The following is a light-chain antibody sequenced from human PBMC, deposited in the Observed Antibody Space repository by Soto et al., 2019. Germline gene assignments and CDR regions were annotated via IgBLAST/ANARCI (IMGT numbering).Light chain of an antibody. V-gene: IGKV1D-12*01. CDR3: QRANSFPFT. CDR1: QGISTW. CDR2: AAS. J-gene: IGKJ3*01. Sequence: DIQMTQSPSSVSASVGDRVTMTCRASQGISTWLAWYQQKPGKAPKLLINAASRLQNGVTSRFSGSGSGTEFTLTISSLQAEDFATYFCQRANSFPFTFGPGTKVDIK.